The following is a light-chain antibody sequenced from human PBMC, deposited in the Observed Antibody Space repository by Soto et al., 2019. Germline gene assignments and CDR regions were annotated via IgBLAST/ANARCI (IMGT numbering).Light chain of an antibody. CDR2: GAS. V-gene: IGKV3-20*01. CDR1: QSVSSSY. Sequence: EIVLTQSPGTLSLSPGERATLSCRASQSVSSSYLAWYQQKPGQAPRLLIYGASSRATGIPDRFSGSGSGTDFTLTISRLEPEDFAVHYCQQYGSSPEWTFGQGTKVDIK. J-gene: IGKJ1*01. CDR3: QQYGSSPEWT.